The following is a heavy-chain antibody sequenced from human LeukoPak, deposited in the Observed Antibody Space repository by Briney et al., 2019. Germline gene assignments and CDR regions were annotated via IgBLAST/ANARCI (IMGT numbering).Heavy chain of an antibody. V-gene: IGHV4-39*01. Sequence: AETLSLTCTVSGGSISSSSYYWGWIRQPPGKGLEWIGSIYYSGSTYYNPSLKSRVPVSVDTSKNPFSLKLSSVTAADTAVYYCATGFGESSYVYPMTYNWFDPWGQGTLVTVSS. D-gene: IGHD3-10*01. J-gene: IGHJ5*02. CDR2: IYYSGST. CDR3: ATGFGESSYVYPMTYNWFDP. CDR1: GGSISSSSYY.